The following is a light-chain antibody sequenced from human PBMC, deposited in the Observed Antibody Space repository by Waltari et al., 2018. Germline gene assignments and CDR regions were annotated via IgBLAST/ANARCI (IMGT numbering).Light chain of an antibody. J-gene: IGLJ3*02. Sequence: QSALTQPASVSGSPGQSITISCTGTSSYVGGYNYSSWYQQHPGKAPKPIIYDVSNRPSGVSNRFSGSRSGNTASLTISGLQTEDEADYYCISYTSSSTWVFGGGTKLTVL. CDR1: SSYVGGYNY. V-gene: IGLV2-14*03. CDR2: DVS. CDR3: ISYTSSSTWV.